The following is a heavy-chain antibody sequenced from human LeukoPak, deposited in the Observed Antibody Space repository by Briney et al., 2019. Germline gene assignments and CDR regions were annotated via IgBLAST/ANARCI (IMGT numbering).Heavy chain of an antibody. CDR3: ARARTVAGNTNPPDY. CDR2: INPNSGGT. D-gene: IGHD6-19*01. J-gene: IGHJ4*02. V-gene: IGHV1-2*02. Sequence: ASVKVSCKASGYTFTGYYVHWVRQAPGQGLEWMGWINPNSGGTNYAQKFQGRVTMTRDTSISTAYMELSRLRSDDTAVYYCARARTVAGNTNPPDYWGQGTLVTVSS. CDR1: GYTFTGYY.